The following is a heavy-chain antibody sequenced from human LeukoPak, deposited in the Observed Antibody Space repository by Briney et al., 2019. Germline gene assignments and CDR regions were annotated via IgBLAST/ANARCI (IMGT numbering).Heavy chain of an antibody. J-gene: IGHJ4*02. CDR1: GFTFNTYA. Sequence: PGGSLRLSCAASGFTFNTYAMNWVRQAPGKGLEWVSVISVSGSSTYYADSVKGRFTISRDSSKSTLYLQMNSLRAEDTAIYYCAKEYTGTFSPFPSYFDNWGQGTLVTVSS. D-gene: IGHD1-26*01. CDR2: ISVSGSST. CDR3: AKEYTGTFSPFPSYFDN. V-gene: IGHV3-23*01.